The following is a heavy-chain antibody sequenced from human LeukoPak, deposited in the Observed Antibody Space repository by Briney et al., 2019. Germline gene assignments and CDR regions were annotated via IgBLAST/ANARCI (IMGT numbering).Heavy chain of an antibody. CDR3: ARLVPPGYYYYYMDV. Sequence: PGRSLRLSCAASGFTFSSYAMHWVRQAPGKGLEWVAVISYDGSNKYYADSVKGRFTISRDNAKNSLYLQMNSLRAEDTAVYYCARLVPPGYYYYYMDVWGKGTTVTVSS. J-gene: IGHJ6*03. CDR2: ISYDGSNK. CDR1: GFTFSSYA. V-gene: IGHV3-30*04.